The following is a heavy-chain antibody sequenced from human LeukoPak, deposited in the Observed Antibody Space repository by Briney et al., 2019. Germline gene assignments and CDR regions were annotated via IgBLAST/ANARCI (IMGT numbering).Heavy chain of an antibody. V-gene: IGHV4-61*02. Sequence: TLSLTCTVSGGSISSGSYYWSWIRQPAGKGLEWIGRIYTSGSTNYNPSLKSRVTISVDTSKNQFSLKLSSVTAADTAVYYCARDLEGSSGYYYYFDYWGQGTLVTVSS. J-gene: IGHJ4*02. D-gene: IGHD3-22*01. CDR3: ARDLEGSSGYYYYFDY. CDR1: GGSISSGSYY. CDR2: IYTSGST.